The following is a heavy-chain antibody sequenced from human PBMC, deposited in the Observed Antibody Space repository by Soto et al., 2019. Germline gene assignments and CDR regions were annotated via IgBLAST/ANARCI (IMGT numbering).Heavy chain of an antibody. Sequence: GESLKISCKTSGYNFDIYWIAWVRQMPGKGLEWMGIIYGGDSETKYSPSFQGQVTISADKSITTAYLQWSSLKASDTAMYYCARPIYHSSAWIEYFYWGQGTLVTVSS. J-gene: IGHJ4*02. CDR3: ARPIYHSSAWIEYFY. CDR1: GYNFDIYW. D-gene: IGHD6-19*01. V-gene: IGHV5-51*01. CDR2: IYGGDSET.